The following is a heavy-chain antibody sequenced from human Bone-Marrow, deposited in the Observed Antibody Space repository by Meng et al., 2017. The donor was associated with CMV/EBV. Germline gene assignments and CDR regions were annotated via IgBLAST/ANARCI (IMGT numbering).Heavy chain of an antibody. V-gene: IGHV3-53*01. J-gene: IGHJ4*02. Sequence: SCAVSGITVSSSYMSWVRQAPGTGLEWVSGIYSDGGTYNADSVKGRFTISRDDSKKTLYLQMNSLRAEDTAVYYCTRGSGAYDYFDVWGQGTLVTVSS. CDR2: IYSDGGT. D-gene: IGHD3-10*01. CDR3: TRGSGAYDYFDV. CDR1: GITVSSSY.